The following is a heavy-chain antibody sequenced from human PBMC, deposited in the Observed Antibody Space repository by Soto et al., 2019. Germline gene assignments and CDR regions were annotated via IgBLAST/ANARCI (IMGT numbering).Heavy chain of an antibody. J-gene: IGHJ6*02. CDR1: GVSITDYY. D-gene: IGHD1-1*01. CDR3: ARDQYQMPDIYNPLRSWYYFGTDV. V-gene: IGHV4-59*01. CDR2: VWYTGIT. Sequence: PSETLSLTCAVSGVSITDYYWTWIRPAPGKGLEWIGFVWYTGITNYNPSLKNRVTLAVDMSKNQFSLELRSVTAADTAVYYCARDQYQMPDIYNPLRSWYYFGTDVWGQGTTVTVS.